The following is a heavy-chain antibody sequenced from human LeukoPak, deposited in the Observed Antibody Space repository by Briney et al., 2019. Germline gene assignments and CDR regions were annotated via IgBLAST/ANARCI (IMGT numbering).Heavy chain of an antibody. CDR1: GYSFTSYW. J-gene: IGHJ4*02. CDR2: IYPGDSDT. V-gene: IGHV5-51*01. CDR3: ARPGPGYYDSSGYFDY. Sequence: GESLKISCKGSGYSFTSYWIGWVRQMPGKGLEWMGIIYPGDSDTRYSPSFQGQVTISADKSISTAYLQWSSLKASDTAMYYCARPGPGYYDSSGYFDYWGQGTLVTVSS. D-gene: IGHD3-22*01.